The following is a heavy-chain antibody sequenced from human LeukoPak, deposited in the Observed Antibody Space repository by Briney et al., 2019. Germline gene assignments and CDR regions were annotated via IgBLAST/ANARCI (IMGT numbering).Heavy chain of an antibody. V-gene: IGHV3-48*03. CDR3: ARSVQSFYYYYMDV. CDR2: ISSSGSTI. J-gene: IGHJ6*03. CDR1: GFTFSSYE. Sequence: GGTLRLSCAASGFTFSSYEMNWVRQAPGKGLEWVSYISSSGSTIYYADSVKGRFTISRDNAKNSLYLQMNSLRAEDTAVYYCARSVQSFYYYYMDVWGKGTTVTVSS. D-gene: IGHD4-17*01.